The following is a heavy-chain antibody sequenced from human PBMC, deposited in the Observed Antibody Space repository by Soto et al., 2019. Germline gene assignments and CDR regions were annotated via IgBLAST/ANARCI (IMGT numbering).Heavy chain of an antibody. D-gene: IGHD3-10*01. CDR1: GYSFTSYW. Sequence: GESLKISCKGSGYSFTSYWIGWVRQMPGKGLEWMGIIYPGDSDTRYSPSFQGQVTISADKSISTAYLQWSSLKASDTAMYYCASLNMVRGVITDYYFDYWGQGTLVTVSS. CDR2: IYPGDSDT. CDR3: ASLNMVRGVITDYYFDY. J-gene: IGHJ4*02. V-gene: IGHV5-51*01.